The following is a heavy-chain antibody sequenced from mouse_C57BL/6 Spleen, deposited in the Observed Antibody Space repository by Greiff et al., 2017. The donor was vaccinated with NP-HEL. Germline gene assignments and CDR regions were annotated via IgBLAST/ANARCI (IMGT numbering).Heavy chain of an antibody. Sequence: EVQLQQSGPELVKPGASVKISCKASGYTFTDYYMNWVKQSHGKSLEWIGDINPNNGGTSYNQKFKGKATLTVDKSSSTAYMELRSLTSEDSAVYYCAWYGSSYWYFDVWGTGTTVTVSS. V-gene: IGHV1-26*01. CDR1: GYTFTDYY. J-gene: IGHJ1*03. D-gene: IGHD1-1*01. CDR3: AWYGSSYWYFDV. CDR2: INPNNGGT.